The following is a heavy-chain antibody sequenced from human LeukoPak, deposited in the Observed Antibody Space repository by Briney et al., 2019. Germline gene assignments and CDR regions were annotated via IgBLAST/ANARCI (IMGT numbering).Heavy chain of an antibody. D-gene: IGHD3-10*01. J-gene: IGHJ4*02. V-gene: IGHV3-9*01. CDR1: GFTFDDYA. CDR2: ISWNSGSI. Sequence: GGSLRLSCAASGFTFDDYAMHWVRQAPGKGLEWVSGISWNSGSIGYADSVKGRFTISRDNAKNSLYLQMNSLRAEDTALYYCAKAIRTLWFGELSIDYWGQGTLVTVSS. CDR3: AKAIRTLWFGELSIDY.